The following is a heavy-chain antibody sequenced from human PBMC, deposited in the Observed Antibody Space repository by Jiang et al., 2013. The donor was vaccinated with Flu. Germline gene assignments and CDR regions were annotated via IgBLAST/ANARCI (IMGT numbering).Heavy chain of an antibody. D-gene: IGHD2-2*02. CDR1: GYNFTKYW. J-gene: IGHJ2*01. V-gene: IGHV5-10-1*03. CDR3: ARHTFWYFDL. CDR2: IDPSDSYT. Sequence: QLVESGAEVKKPGESLRISCKGSGYNFTKYWISWVRQMPGKGLEWMGRIDPSDSYTNYSPSFQGHVTISADKSISAAYLQWGSLEASDTAMYFCARHTFWYFDLWGRGTLVTVSS.